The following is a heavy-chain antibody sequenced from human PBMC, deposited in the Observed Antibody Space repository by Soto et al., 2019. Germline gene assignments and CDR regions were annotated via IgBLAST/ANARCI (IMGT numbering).Heavy chain of an antibody. D-gene: IGHD6-19*01. CDR3: TRVGGSSGWQYGEDV. CDR2: TRNKANSYTT. CDR1: GFTFSSYA. V-gene: IGHV3-72*01. Sequence: VQLLESGGGLVQPGGSLRLSCAASGFTFSSYAMSWVRQAAGKGLEWVGRTRNKANSYTTEYAASVKGRFTLSRDESKNSLYLQMNGLKTEDTAVYYCTRVGGSSGWQYGEDVWGQGTTVTVSS. J-gene: IGHJ6*02.